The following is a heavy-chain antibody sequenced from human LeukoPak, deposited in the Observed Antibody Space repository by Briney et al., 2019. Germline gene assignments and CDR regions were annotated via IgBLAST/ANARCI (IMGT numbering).Heavy chain of an antibody. Sequence: PGRSLRLSCAASGFTFSSYAMHWVRQAPGKGLEWVAVISYDGSNKYYADSVKGRFTISRDNSKNTLYLQMNSLRAEDTAVYYCARDLPRVLRYFDWLSAGGWFDPWGQGTLVTASS. D-gene: IGHD3-9*01. V-gene: IGHV3-30-3*01. CDR1: GFTFSSYA. CDR2: ISYDGSNK. CDR3: ARDLPRVLRYFDWLSAGGWFDP. J-gene: IGHJ5*02.